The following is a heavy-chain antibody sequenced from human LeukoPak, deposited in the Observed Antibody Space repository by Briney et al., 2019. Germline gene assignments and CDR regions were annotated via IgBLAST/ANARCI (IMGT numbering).Heavy chain of an antibody. CDR2: LTSNGGST. D-gene: IGHD6-25*01. J-gene: IGHJ4*02. V-gene: IGHV3-64*01. CDR1: GFTFSSYA. CDR3: ARGLIAAGYYFDY. Sequence: GGSLRLSCAASGFTFSSYAMHWVRQAPGKGLEYVSALTSNGGSTYYANSVKGRFTISRDNSKNTLYLQMGSLRAEDTAVYYCARGLIAAGYYFDYWGQGTLVTVSS.